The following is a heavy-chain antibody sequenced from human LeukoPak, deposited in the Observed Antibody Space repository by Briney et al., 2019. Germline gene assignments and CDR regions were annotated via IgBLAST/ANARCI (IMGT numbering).Heavy chain of an antibody. CDR3: ARRGDAVGGTLPQSLDY. J-gene: IGHJ4*02. Sequence: PGGSLRLSCAASGFTFSTYGMHWVRQAPGKGLEWVAALWSDGGNKNYVDSVKGRFTISRDNSKNTLYLQMNSLRAEDTAVYYCARRGDAVGGTLPQSLDYWGQGTLVTVSS. CDR2: LWSDGGNK. V-gene: IGHV3-33*01. D-gene: IGHD6-19*01. CDR1: GFTFSTYG.